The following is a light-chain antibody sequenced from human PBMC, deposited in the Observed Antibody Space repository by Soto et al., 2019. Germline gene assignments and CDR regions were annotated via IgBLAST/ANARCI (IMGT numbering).Light chain of an antibody. CDR3: QQYGSLPFT. J-gene: IGKJ3*01. Sequence: EIVLTQSPGTLSLSPGERATLSCRASQSVSSSYLAWYQQKPGQAPRLLIYGASSRATGIPDRFSGSGSGTALTLTISRLEPEDFAVYYCQQYGSLPFTFGPGTKVGIK. CDR1: QSVSSSY. V-gene: IGKV3-20*01. CDR2: GAS.